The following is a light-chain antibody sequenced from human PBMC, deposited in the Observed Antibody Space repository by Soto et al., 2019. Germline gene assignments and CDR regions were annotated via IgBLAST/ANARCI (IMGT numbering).Light chain of an antibody. CDR1: QSVGSY. V-gene: IGKV3-11*01. CDR2: EAS. J-gene: IGKJ4*01. Sequence: DIVLTQSPATLSLSPGERATLSCRASQSVGSYLAWYQQKPGQAPRLLIYEASNRATGIPARFSGSGSGTDFTLTISSLEPEDFVVYYCQQRSNWPLTFGGGTKVEIK. CDR3: QQRSNWPLT.